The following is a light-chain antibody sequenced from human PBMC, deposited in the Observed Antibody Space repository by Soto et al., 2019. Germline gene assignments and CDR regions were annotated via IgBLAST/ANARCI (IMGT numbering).Light chain of an antibody. V-gene: IGLV1-44*01. Sequence: QSVLTQPPSASGTPGQRGTISCSGSTSNIGSNTVHWYQQLPGAAPKLLIYSSNERPSGVPDRFSGSKSGTSASLAISGLQSEDEADYFCAAWDDTLSGPVFGGGTKLTVL. CDR3: AAWDDTLSGPV. CDR2: SSN. CDR1: TSNIGSNT. J-gene: IGLJ3*02.